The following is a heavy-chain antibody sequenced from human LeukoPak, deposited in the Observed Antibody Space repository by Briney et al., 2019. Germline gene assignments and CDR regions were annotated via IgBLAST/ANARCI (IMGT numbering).Heavy chain of an antibody. CDR2: IYYSGST. V-gene: IGHV4-30-4*08. J-gene: IGHJ2*01. D-gene: IGHD4-23*01. CDR1: GGSISSGGYY. CDR3: ARGAVVSYWYFDL. Sequence: SQTLSLTCTVSGGSISSGGYYWSWIRQHPGKGLEWIGYIYYSGSTYYNPSLKSRVTISVDTSKNQFSLKLSSVTAADTAVYYCARGAVVSYWYFDLWGRGTLVTVSS.